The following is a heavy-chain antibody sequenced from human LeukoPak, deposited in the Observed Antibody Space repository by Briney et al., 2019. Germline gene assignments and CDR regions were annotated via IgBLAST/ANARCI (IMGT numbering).Heavy chain of an antibody. J-gene: IGHJ4*02. CDR2: ISSDGSTT. CDR3: ARDQYEGICPDY. V-gene: IGHV3-74*01. CDR1: GITFSTSW. D-gene: IGHD2-8*01. Sequence: GGSLRLSCATSGITFSTSWMHWVRHAPGKGLVWVSRISSDGSTTTYADSVKGRFTISRDNAKNTLYLQMNSLRVEDTAVYYCARDQYEGICPDYWGQGTLVTVSS.